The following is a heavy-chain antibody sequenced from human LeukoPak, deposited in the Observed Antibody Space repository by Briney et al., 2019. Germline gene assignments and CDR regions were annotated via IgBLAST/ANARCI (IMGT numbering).Heavy chain of an antibody. CDR3: ARVKGLLWEPVAFDI. V-gene: IGHV4-39*07. D-gene: IGHD3-10*01. CDR2: IYYTGST. J-gene: IGHJ3*02. Sequence: SETLSLTCTVSGGSISGSNYYWGRIRQSPGKGLEWVGSIYYTGSTYYNPSLKSRVTISVDTSRNQFSLNLTSVTAADTAMYYCARVKGLLWEPVAFDIWGQGTMVTVSS. CDR1: GGSISGSNYY.